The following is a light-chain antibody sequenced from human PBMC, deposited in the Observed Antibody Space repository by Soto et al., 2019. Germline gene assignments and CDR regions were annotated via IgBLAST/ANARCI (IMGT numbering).Light chain of an antibody. Sequence: DIQMTQSPSTLSASVGDRVTITCLSSHWIDDWSAWYQQKPGKAPNLLINKASSLEYGVPSRFSGSKSETEFTLTISSLQPEDFATYYCQQYYRYPPAFGPGTKVDIK. CDR2: KAS. J-gene: IGKJ3*01. CDR3: QQYYRYPPA. CDR1: HWIDDW. V-gene: IGKV1-5*03.